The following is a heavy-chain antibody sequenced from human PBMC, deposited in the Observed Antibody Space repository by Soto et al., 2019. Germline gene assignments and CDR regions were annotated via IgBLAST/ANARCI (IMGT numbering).Heavy chain of an antibody. J-gene: IGHJ4*02. V-gene: IGHV4-39*01. CDR3: ARQKTSGTYPPVEY. CDR2: IYFSGTT. Sequence: QLQLQESGPGLVKPSETLSLTCTVSGGSISSRNYYWGWIRQPPGKGLEWIGSIYFSGTTYYNRSLKSRVTISEDTSKNQFSLNLSSVTAADTAVYYCARQKTSGTYPPVEYWGQGILVTVSS. D-gene: IGHD1-26*01. CDR1: GGSISSRNYY.